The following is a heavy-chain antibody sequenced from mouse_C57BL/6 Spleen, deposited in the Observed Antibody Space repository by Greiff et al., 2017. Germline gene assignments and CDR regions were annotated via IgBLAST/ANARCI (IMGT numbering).Heavy chain of an antibody. CDR3: TIYYSNYGYYAMDY. J-gene: IGHJ4*01. Sequence: LQQPGTELVKPGASVKLSCKASGYTFTSYWMHWVKQRPGQGLEWIGNINPSNGGTNYNEKFKSKATLTVDKSSSTAYMQRSSLTSEDSAVYDCTIYYSNYGYYAMDYWGQGTSVTVSS. V-gene: IGHV1-53*01. D-gene: IGHD2-5*01. CDR1: GYTFTSYW. CDR2: INPSNGGT.